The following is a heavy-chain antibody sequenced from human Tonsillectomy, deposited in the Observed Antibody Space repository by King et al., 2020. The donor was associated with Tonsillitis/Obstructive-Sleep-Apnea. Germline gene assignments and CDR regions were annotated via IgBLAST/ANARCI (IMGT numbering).Heavy chain of an antibody. CDR2: ISYDGNNK. CDR3: ARGPYDSSEKWETDI. V-gene: IGHV3-30*04. Sequence: VQLVESGGGVVQPGRSLRLSCAASGFTFSSYAMHWVRQAPGKGLEWVAVISYDGNNKYYADSVKGRFTISRDNSKNTLYLQMNSLRAEDTAVYYCARGPYDSSEKWETDIWGQGTMVTVSS. CDR1: GFTFSSYA. J-gene: IGHJ3*02. D-gene: IGHD3-22*01.